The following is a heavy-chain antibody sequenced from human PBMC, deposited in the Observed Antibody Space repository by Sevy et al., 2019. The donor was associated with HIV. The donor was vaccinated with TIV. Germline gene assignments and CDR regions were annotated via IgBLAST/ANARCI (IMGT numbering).Heavy chain of an antibody. D-gene: IGHD1-1*01. CDR3: AKGRRGAGTTAPYYYYGMDV. J-gene: IGHJ6*02. Sequence: GGSLRLSCAASGFTFSSYAMSWVRQAPGKGLEWVSPISGSGGSTYYADSVKGRFTISRDNSKNTMYLQMNSLRAEDTAVYYCAKGRRGAGTTAPYYYYGMDVWGQGTTVTVSS. CDR1: GFTFSSYA. CDR2: ISGSGGST. V-gene: IGHV3-23*01.